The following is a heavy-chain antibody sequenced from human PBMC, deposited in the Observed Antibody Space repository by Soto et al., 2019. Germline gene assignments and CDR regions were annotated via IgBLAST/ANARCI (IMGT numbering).Heavy chain of an antibody. CDR2: IYWDDDK. V-gene: IGHV2-5*02. D-gene: IGHD3-10*01. J-gene: IGHJ5*02. CDR3: AHYYSGSAVDP. Sequence: QITLKESGPTLVKPTQTLTLTCTFSGFSLSTSGVGVGWIRQPPGKALEWLALIYWDDDKRYSPSLKSRHTNTHDTPKNQVLPTMTNQDPLTTPTHYPAHYYSGSAVDPWGQGTLVTVSS. CDR1: GFSLSTSGVG.